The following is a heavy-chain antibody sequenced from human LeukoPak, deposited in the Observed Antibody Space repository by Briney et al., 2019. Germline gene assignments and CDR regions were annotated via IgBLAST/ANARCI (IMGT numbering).Heavy chain of an antibody. CDR3: ARNPTVTLDYYYYYMDV. CDR2: INPNSGGT. Sequence: GASVKVSCKASGYTFTGYYMHWVRQAPGQGLEWMGWINPNSGGTNYAQKFQGRVTMTRDTSISTAYMELSSLRSEDTAVYYCARNPTVTLDYYYYYMDVWGKGTTVTVSS. CDR1: GYTFTGYY. J-gene: IGHJ6*03. D-gene: IGHD4-17*01. V-gene: IGHV1-2*02.